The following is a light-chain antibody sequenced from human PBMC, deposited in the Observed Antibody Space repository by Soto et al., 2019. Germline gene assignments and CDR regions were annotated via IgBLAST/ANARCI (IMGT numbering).Light chain of an antibody. Sequence: EIVMTQSPATLSVSPGERTTLSCRASQSVNINLAWYQHKPGQAPRLLIYGASTRATGIPASFSGSGSGTEFTLTISSLQSEDFAVYYCQQYNNWPQTFGQGTKVDI. CDR3: QQYNNWPQT. J-gene: IGKJ1*01. CDR2: GAS. CDR1: QSVNIN. V-gene: IGKV3-15*01.